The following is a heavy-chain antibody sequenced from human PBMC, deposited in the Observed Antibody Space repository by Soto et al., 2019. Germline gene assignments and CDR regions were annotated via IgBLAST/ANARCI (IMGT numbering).Heavy chain of an antibody. D-gene: IGHD6-19*01. Sequence: QVQLVQSGAEVKKPGSSVTVSCKTSGVTCSSYAISWVRQATGHGLAWMGGVIPLCGTANYAQKFQGRVTITADESTNTAYTELSILISEDTSGYYCAREEIRGRGWYAEGDWYFDRCGRGTRVTVCS. J-gene: IGHJ2*01. V-gene: IGHV1-69*01. CDR1: GVTCSSYA. CDR3: AREEIRGRGWYAEGDWYFDR. CDR2: VIPLCGTA.